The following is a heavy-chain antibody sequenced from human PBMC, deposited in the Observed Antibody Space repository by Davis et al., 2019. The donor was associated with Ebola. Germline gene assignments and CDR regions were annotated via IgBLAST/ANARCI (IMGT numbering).Heavy chain of an antibody. CDR2: IYDQSS. D-gene: IGHD6-19*01. CDR1: GFAVSSNH. CDR3: ATTQWLREFDN. V-gene: IGHV3-53*05. J-gene: IGHJ4*02. Sequence: PGGSLRLSCAVSGFAVSSNHMSWVRQAPGKGLAWVSVIYDQSSAYADAVRGRFIISRDKSNNTLYLQMNSLRVDDTAVYYCATTQWLREFDNWGQGTLVTVSS.